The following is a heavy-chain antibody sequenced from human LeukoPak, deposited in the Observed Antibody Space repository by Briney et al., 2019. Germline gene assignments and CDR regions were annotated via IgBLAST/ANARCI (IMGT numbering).Heavy chain of an antibody. CDR1: GGSISSYY. Sequence: PSETLSLTCTVSGGSISSYYWSWIRQPPGKGPEWIGYIYYSGSTNYNPSLKSRVTISVDTSKNQFSLKLSSVTAADTAVYYCARELRFSSYYYYMDVWGKGTTVTVSS. J-gene: IGHJ6*03. CDR3: ARELRFSSYYYYMDV. CDR2: IYYSGST. D-gene: IGHD3-3*01. V-gene: IGHV4-59*01.